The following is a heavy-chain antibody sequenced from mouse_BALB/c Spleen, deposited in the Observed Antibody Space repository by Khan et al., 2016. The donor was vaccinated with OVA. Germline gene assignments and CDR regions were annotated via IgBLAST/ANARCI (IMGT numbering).Heavy chain of an antibody. CDR2: ISSGGHYT. Sequence: DVMLVESGGDLVKTGGSLKLSCAASGFTFSTYGMSWVRQTPDKKLEWVATISSGGHYTYYIDSVKGRFTISRDHAKNILYLQMTSLRSEDTAMYYCARLAYYYNSEGFAYWGQGTLVTVSA. V-gene: IGHV5-6*02. D-gene: IGHD1-1*02. CDR3: ARLAYYYNSEGFAY. CDR1: GFTFSTYG. J-gene: IGHJ3*01.